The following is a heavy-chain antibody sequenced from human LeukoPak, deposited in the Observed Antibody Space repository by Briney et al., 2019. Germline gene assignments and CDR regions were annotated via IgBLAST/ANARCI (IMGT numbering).Heavy chain of an antibody. J-gene: IGHJ6*02. Sequence: SQTLSLTCAISGDSVSSNSAAWNWIRQSPSRGLEWLGRTYYRSKWYNDYAVSVKSRITINPDTSKNQFSLQLNSVTPEDTAVYYCASLGYYDSSGYHLPRYGMDVWGQGTTVTVSS. CDR3: ASLGYYDSSGYHLPRYGMDV. V-gene: IGHV6-1*01. CDR2: TYYRSKWYN. D-gene: IGHD3-22*01. CDR1: GDSVSSNSAA.